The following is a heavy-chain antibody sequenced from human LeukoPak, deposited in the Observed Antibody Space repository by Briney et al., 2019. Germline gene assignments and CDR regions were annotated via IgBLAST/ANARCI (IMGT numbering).Heavy chain of an antibody. CDR2: IYYSGST. V-gene: IGHV4-31*03. J-gene: IGHJ5*02. CDR3: ARARSDDFWSGHRFDP. D-gene: IGHD3-3*01. Sequence: SQTLSLTCTVSGGSISSGGYYWSWIRQHPGKGLEWIGYIYYSGSTYYNPSLKSRVTISVDTSKNQFSLKLSSVTAADTAVYYCARARSDDFWSGHRFDPWGQGTLVTVSS. CDR1: GGSISSGGYY.